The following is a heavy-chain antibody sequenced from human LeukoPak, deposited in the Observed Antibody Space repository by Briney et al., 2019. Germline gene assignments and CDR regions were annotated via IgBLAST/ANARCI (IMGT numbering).Heavy chain of an antibody. D-gene: IGHD1-14*01. CDR1: GFTFSSYA. CDR2: ISGSGGST. Sequence: GGSLRLSCAASGFTFSSYAMSWVRQAPGKGLEWVSAISGSGGSTYYADSVKGRFTISRDNSKNTLYLQMNSLRVEDTAVYYCAKDQTGFYYFDYWGQGTLVTVSS. CDR3: AKDQTGFYYFDY. V-gene: IGHV3-23*01. J-gene: IGHJ4*02.